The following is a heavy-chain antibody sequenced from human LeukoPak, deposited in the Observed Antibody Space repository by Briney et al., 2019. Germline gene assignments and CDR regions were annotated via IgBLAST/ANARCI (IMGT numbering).Heavy chain of an antibody. CDR3: ARVRGVPYYHYYMDV. V-gene: IGHV4-59*12. D-gene: IGHD3-10*01. CDR1: GASIDSYY. Sequence: SETLSLTCTISGASIDSYYWSWIRQPPGKGLEWIGYIYYSGTTYYNPSLKSRVTISVDTSKNQFSLKLTSVTAADTAVYYCARVRGVPYYHYYMDVWGKGTTVTVSS. CDR2: IYYSGTT. J-gene: IGHJ6*03.